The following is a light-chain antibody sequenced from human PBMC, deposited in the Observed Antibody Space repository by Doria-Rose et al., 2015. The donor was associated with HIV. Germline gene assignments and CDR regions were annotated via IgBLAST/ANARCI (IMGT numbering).Light chain of an antibody. CDR1: QSIANY. J-gene: IGKJ3*01. Sequence: MTQSPSSLSASVGDRVPITCRASQSIANYLNWYNQKPGKAPNLLIYAASSLQGGVPSRFNGSGSGTDFTLTISNLKPEDFATYDCQKSYSIPLACGPGTK. CDR2: AAS. V-gene: IGKV1-39*01. CDR3: QKSYSIPLA.